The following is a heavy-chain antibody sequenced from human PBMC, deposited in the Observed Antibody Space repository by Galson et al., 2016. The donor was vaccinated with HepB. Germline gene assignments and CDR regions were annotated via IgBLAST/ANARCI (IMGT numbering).Heavy chain of an antibody. CDR1: GFTFSNYA. D-gene: IGHD2-15*01. J-gene: IGHJ3*02. Sequence: SLRLSCAASGFTFSNYAMNWVRQAPGKGLEWVSSITDSSSSTYIADSVRGRFTISRDNSKNTLYLQMNRLRAEDTAIYYCAKAPLRTCSGVRCYSFHIWGQGTMVIVSS. CDR2: ITDSSSST. V-gene: IGHV3-23*01. CDR3: AKAPLRTCSGVRCYSFHI.